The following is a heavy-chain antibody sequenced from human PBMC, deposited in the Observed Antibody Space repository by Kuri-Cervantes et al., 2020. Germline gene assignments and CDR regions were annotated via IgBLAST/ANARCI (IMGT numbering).Heavy chain of an antibody. J-gene: IGHJ2*01. D-gene: IGHD6-13*01. V-gene: IGHV3-53*05. CDR3: TRPMESSIAAAGIWDPNWYFDL. Sequence: GGSLRPPCAASGFTVSIIYMSWVRQAPGKGLGWFSVIYSVGSTYYADSMRCRFTISRDNSKYRLYLQINSLRAGDTAVSYCTRPMESSIAAAGIWDPNWYFDLWGRGTLVTVSS. CDR1: GFTVSIIY. CDR2: IYSVGST.